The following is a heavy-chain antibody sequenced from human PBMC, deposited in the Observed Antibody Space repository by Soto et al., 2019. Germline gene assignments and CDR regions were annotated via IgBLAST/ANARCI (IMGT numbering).Heavy chain of an antibody. V-gene: IGHV1-3*01. CDR1: GYTFTNYT. CDR2: INAGNGDT. D-gene: IGHD3-3*01. J-gene: IGHJ4*02. Sequence: ASVKVSCKASGYTFTNYTIHWVRQAPGQRLEWMGWINAGNGDTKYSQKFQGRVAITRDTSASTAYMELSSLRSEDTAVYYCASWSGRGYWSGPLDFWGQGTLVTVSS. CDR3: ASWSGRGYWSGPLDF.